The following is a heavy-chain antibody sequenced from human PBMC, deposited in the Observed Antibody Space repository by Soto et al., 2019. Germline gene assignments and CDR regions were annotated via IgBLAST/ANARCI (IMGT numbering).Heavy chain of an antibody. D-gene: IGHD2-2*01. Sequence: QVQLVQSGAEVKKPGSSVKVSCKASGGTFSSYAISWVRQAPGQGLEWMGGIIPISDTTNYAQKFQGRVTITADESTSTPYLELSSLRSEDTAVYYCARSQGSTTSLEIYYYYYYGMTSGAKGPRSPSP. J-gene: IGHJ6*02. CDR1: GGTFSSYA. CDR2: IIPISDTT. CDR3: ARSQGSTTSLEIYYYYYYGMTS. V-gene: IGHV1-69*01.